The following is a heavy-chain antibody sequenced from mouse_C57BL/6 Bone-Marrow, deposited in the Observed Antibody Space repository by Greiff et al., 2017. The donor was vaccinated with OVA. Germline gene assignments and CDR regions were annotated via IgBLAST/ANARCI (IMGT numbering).Heavy chain of an antibody. D-gene: IGHD1-1*01. CDR3: ARQAYYYGSTWYFDV. Sequence: AAEGVDFSRYWMSWVRRAPGKGLEWIGEINPDSSTINYAPSLKDKFIISRDNAKNTLYLQMSKVRSEDTALYYCARQAYYYGSTWYFDVWGTGTTVTVSS. V-gene: IGHV4-1*01. CDR2: INPDSSTI. J-gene: IGHJ1*03. CDR1: GVDFSRYW.